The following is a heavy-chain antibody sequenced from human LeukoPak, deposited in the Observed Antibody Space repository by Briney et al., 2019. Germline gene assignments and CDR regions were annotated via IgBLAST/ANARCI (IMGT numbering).Heavy chain of an antibody. CDR3: ARGYGDSYTPGYYYGMDV. CDR1: GGSISSGGYY. D-gene: IGHD4-17*01. V-gene: IGHV4-31*03. J-gene: IGHJ6*02. Sequence: PSQTLSLTCTVSGGSISSGGYYWSWIRQHPGKGPEWIGYIYYSGSTNYNPSLKSRVTISVDTSKNQFSLKLNSVTAADTAVYYCARGYGDSYTPGYYYGMDVWGQGTTSPSP. CDR2: IYYSGST.